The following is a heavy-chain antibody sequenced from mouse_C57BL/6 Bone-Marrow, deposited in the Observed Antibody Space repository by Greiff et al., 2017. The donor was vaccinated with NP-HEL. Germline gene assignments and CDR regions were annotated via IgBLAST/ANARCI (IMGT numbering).Heavy chain of an antibody. CDR1: GYAFTNYL. V-gene: IGHV1-54*01. CDR2: INPGSGGT. Sequence: VQLQQSGAELVRPGTSVKVSCKASGYAFTNYLIEWVKQRPGQGLEWIGVINPGSGGTNYNEKFKGKATLTAYKSSSTAYMQLSSLTSEDSAVYFCARDIYYDYDWGQGTLVTVSA. D-gene: IGHD2-4*01. CDR3: ARDIYYDYD. J-gene: IGHJ3*01.